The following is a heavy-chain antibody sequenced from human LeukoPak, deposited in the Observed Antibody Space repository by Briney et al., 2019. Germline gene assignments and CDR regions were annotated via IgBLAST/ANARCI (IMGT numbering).Heavy chain of an antibody. Sequence: QPGGSLRLSCAGSGFTFSDYAINWVRQAPGKGLEWVSYISSTSNTIFYADSVKGRFTISRDNAKNSLYLQMNSLRADDTATYYCARGLNYAFDYWGQGTLVTVSS. D-gene: IGHD2-2*01. V-gene: IGHV3-48*01. CDR2: ISSTSNTI. CDR3: ARGLNYAFDY. CDR1: GFTFSDYA. J-gene: IGHJ4*02.